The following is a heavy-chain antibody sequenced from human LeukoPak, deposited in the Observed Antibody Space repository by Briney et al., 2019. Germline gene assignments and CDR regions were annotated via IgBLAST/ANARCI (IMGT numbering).Heavy chain of an antibody. CDR3: ARLVITMVRGVIFYYYGMDV. D-gene: IGHD3-10*01. J-gene: IGHJ6*02. V-gene: IGHV4-39*01. CDR2: IYYSGST. CDR1: GGSISSSSYY. Sequence: SETLSLTCTVSGGSISSSSYYWGWIRQPPGKGLEWIGSIYYSGSTYYNPSLKSRVTISVDTSKNQFSLKLSSVTAADTAVYYCARLVITMVRGVIFYYYGMDVWGQGTTVTVSS.